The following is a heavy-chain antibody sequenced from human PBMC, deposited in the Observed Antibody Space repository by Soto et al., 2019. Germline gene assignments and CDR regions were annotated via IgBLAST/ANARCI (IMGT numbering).Heavy chain of an antibody. V-gene: IGHV3-33*01. J-gene: IGHJ3*02. Sequence: PGGPLRLSCAASAFTFSPYGMHWVRQAPGKGLEWVAVLWSDGCFERYADFVKGRFTVSRDNSKNKLSLQMISLGVEDTAVYYCAREKGYPDAFDIWGQGTLVTVS. CDR3: AREKGYPDAFDI. CDR2: LWSDGCFE. D-gene: IGHD5-18*01. CDR1: AFTFSPYG.